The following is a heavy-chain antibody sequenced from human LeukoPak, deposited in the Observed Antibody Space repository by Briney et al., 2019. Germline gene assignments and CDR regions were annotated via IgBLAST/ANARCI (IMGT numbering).Heavy chain of an antibody. V-gene: IGHV4-59*01. J-gene: IGHJ4*02. CDR2: IYYSGST. D-gene: IGHD6-6*01. Sequence: PSETLSLTCTVSGGSISSYYWSWIRQPPGKGLEWIGYIYYSGSTNYNPSLKSRVTISVDTSKNQFSLKLSSVTAADTAVYYCASAYRSSSVIDYWGQGTLVTVSS. CDR3: ASAYRSSSVIDY. CDR1: GGSISSYY.